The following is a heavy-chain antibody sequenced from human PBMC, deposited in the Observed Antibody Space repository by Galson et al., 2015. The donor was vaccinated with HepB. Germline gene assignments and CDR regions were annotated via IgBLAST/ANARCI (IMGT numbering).Heavy chain of an antibody. J-gene: IGHJ3*02. V-gene: IGHV3-64D*06. D-gene: IGHD3-10*01. Sequence: LRLSCAASGFTFSSYAMHWVRQAPGKGLEYVSAISSNGGSTYYADSVKGRFTISRDNSKNTLYLQMSSLRAEDTAVYYCVKDRLLWFGELPKNPHAFDIWGQGTMVTVSS. CDR3: VKDRLLWFGELPKNPHAFDI. CDR2: ISSNGGST. CDR1: GFTFSSYA.